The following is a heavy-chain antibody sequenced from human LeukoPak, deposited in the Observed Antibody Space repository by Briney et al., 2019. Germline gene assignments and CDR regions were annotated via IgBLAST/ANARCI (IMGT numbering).Heavy chain of an antibody. V-gene: IGHV4-34*01. CDR1: GGSFSGYY. D-gene: IGHD4-17*01. CDR3: ASWGDYGYYFDY. J-gene: IGHJ4*02. CDR2: INHSGST. Sequence: PSETLSLTCAVYGGSFSGYYWSWIRQPPGKGLEWIGEINHSGSTNYNPSLKSRVTISVDKSKNQFSLKLSSVTAADTAVYYCASWGDYGYYFDYWGQGTLVTVSS.